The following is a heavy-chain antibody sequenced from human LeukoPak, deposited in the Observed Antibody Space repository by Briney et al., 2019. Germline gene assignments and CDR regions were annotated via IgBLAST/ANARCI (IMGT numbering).Heavy chain of an antibody. V-gene: IGHV1-69*13. J-gene: IGHJ3*02. CDR3: AREDIVVVVAAALGAFDT. D-gene: IGHD2-15*01. CDR2: IIPIFGTA. CDR1: GGTFSSYA. Sequence: GASVKVSCKASGGTFSSYAISWVRQAPGQGLEWMGGIIPIFGTANYAQKFQGRVTISADESTSTAYMELSSLRSEDTAVYYCAREDIVVVVAAALGAFDTWGQGTMVTVSS.